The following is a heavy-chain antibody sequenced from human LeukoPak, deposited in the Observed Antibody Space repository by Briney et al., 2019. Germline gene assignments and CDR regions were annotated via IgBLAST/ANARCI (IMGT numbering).Heavy chain of an antibody. CDR2: IYPGDSDT. CDR3: ARLDCGGGSCYGDY. D-gene: IGHD2-15*01. V-gene: IGHV5-51*01. CDR1: GYIFTNYW. J-gene: IGHJ4*02. Sequence: GESLKISCKGSGYIFTNYWIAWVRQMPGKGLEWMGIIYPGDSDTRYSPSFQGQVTISADKSISTAYLQWSSLKASDTATYYCARLDCGGGSCYGDYWGQGTLVTVSS.